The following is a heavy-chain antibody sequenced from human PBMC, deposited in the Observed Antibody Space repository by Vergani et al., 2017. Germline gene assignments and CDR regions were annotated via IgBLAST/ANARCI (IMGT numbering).Heavy chain of an antibody. CDR2: IHPAGSDT. V-gene: IGHV5-51*01. CDR1: GYSFTNYW. CDR3: ARLYGRDSSGSKYFDY. D-gene: IGHD3-22*01. Sequence: EVQLVQSGAEVKKPGESLKISCQISGYSFTNYWIGWVRQMPGKGLEWMGIIHPAGSDTRYSPSFQGQVTISVDKSISTAYLQRSSLRASDRAMYYCARLYGRDSSGSKYFDYWGQGTLVTVSS. J-gene: IGHJ4*02.